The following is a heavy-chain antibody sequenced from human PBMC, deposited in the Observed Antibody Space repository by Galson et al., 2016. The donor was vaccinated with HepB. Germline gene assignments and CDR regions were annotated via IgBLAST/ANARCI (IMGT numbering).Heavy chain of an antibody. V-gene: IGHV5-10-1*01. Sequence: QSGAEVKKPGESLRISCKGSGYSFTTHYISWVRRMPGKGLEWMGRIDPSDSYTNYSPSFQGHVTISVDKSINTAYLQWSSLKASDTAMYYCARHMIVVVNGAPIHGVGVYDSWGQGTLVTVSS. CDR1: GYSFTTHY. J-gene: IGHJ4*02. D-gene: IGHD3-22*01. CDR2: IDPSDSYT. CDR3: ARHMIVVVNGAPIHGVGVYDS.